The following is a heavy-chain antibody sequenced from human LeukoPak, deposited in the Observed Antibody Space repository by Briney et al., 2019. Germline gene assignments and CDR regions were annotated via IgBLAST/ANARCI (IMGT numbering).Heavy chain of an antibody. CDR2: INTNTGNP. CDR1: GYTFTSYY. V-gene: IGHV7-4-1*02. Sequence: GASVKVSCKASGYTFTSYYMHWVRQAPGQGLEWMGWINTNTGNPTYAQGFTGRFVFSLDTSVSAAYLQISSLKAEDTAVYYCARDGNDSSGYSVDYWGQGTLVTVSS. D-gene: IGHD3-22*01. CDR3: ARDGNDSSGYSVDY. J-gene: IGHJ4*02.